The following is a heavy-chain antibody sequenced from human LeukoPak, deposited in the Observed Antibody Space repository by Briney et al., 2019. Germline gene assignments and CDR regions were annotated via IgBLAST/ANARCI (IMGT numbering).Heavy chain of an antibody. D-gene: IGHD2-15*01. CDR3: AKNGDRGAYCTGGTCYPYFYYYMDV. Sequence: PGGSLRLSCAASGITFSSYGMSWVRQAPGKGLEWVSSIGSTGGTTYYADSVKGRFTISRDNSKNTLYLQMNSLRAEDTAIYYCAKNGDRGAYCTGGTCYPYFYYYMDVWGKGTTVTISS. V-gene: IGHV3-23*01. CDR2: IGSTGGTT. CDR1: GITFSSYG. J-gene: IGHJ6*03.